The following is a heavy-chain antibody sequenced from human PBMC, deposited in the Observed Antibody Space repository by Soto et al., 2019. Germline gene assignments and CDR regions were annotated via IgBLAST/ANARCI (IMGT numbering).Heavy chain of an antibody. J-gene: IGHJ5*02. CDR2: IYWDDDK. V-gene: IGHV2-5*02. CDR3: AHISDDYDYIWGSYRLNWFDP. D-gene: IGHD3-16*02. Sequence: SGPTLVKPTQTLTLTCTFSGFSLSTSGVGVGWIRQPPGKALEWLALIYWDDDKRYSPSLKSRLTITKDTSKNQVVLTMTNMDPVDTATYYCAHISDDYDYIWGSYRLNWFDPWGQGTLVTVSS. CDR1: GFSLSTSGVG.